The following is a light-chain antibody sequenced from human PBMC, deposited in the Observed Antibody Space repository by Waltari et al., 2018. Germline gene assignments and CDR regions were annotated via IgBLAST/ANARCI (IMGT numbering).Light chain of an antibody. J-gene: IGLJ2*01. V-gene: IGLV1-47*02. Sequence: QSVLTQPPSTSGTPGQRVTISCSGSSSNIGSNYVYWYQHLPGTAPKPLIYTNGPRPAGVPARCPGSKSGTAASLAISGLQSDDESDYFCAAWDDTLSAVVFGGGTKLTVL. CDR1: SSNIGSNY. CDR2: TNG. CDR3: AAWDDTLSAVV.